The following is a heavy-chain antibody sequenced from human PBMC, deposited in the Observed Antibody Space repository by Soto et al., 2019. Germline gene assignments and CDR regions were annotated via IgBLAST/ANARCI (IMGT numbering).Heavy chain of an antibody. CDR3: ARDVAPSTEGKLVWILGY. D-gene: IGHD6-6*01. J-gene: IGHJ4*02. V-gene: IGHV3-30-3*01. CDR2: ISYDGSNK. Sequence: QVQLVESGGGVVQPGRSLRLSCAASGFTFSSYAMHWVRQAPGKGLEWVAVISYDGSNKYYADSVKGRFTISRDNSKNTLYLQMNSLRAEDTAVYYCARDVAPSTEGKLVWILGYWGQGTLVTVSS. CDR1: GFTFSSYA.